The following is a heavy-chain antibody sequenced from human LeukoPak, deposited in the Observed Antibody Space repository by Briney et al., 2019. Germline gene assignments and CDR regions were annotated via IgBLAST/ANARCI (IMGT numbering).Heavy chain of an antibody. CDR3: AKDRTSGSHPNWSDP. V-gene: IGHV3-23*01. J-gene: IGHJ5*02. Sequence: GGSLRLSCAASGFTFSSYAMSWVRQASGKGLEWVSAISGSGGSTYYADSVKGRFTISRDNSKNTLYLQMNSLRAEDTAVYYCAKDRTSGSHPNWSDPWGQGTLVTVSS. D-gene: IGHD3-10*01. CDR2: ISGSGGST. CDR1: GFTFSSYA.